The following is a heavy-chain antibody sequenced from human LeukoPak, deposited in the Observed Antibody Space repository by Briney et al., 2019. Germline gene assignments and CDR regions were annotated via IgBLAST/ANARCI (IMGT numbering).Heavy chain of an antibody. CDR3: ARDRGRYCSSTSCDPAFDY. D-gene: IGHD2-2*01. V-gene: IGHV1-69*13. Sequence: GASVKVSCKASGGTFISYAISWVRQAPGQGLEWMGGIIPIFGTANYAQKFQGRVTITADESTSTAYMELSSLRSEDTAVYYCARDRGRYCSSTSCDPAFDYWGQGTLVTVSS. CDR1: GGTFISYA. CDR2: IIPIFGTA. J-gene: IGHJ4*02.